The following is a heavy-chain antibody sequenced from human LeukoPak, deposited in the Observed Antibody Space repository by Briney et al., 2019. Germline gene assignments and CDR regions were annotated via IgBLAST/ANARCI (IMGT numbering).Heavy chain of an antibody. CDR1: GGSISSYY. CDR3: ARVTKTYYYYMDA. CDR2: IYYSGST. V-gene: IGHV4-59*01. Sequence: PSETLSLTCTVSGGSISSYYWSWIRQPPGKGLEWIGYIYYSGSTNYNPSLKSRVTISVDTSKNQFSLKLSSVTAADTAVYYCARVTKTYYYYMDAWGKGTTVTASS. J-gene: IGHJ6*03. D-gene: IGHD2-2*01.